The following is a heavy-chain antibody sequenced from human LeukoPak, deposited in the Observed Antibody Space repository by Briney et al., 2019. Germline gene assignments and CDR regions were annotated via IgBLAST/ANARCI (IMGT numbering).Heavy chain of an antibody. CDR1: GYSLTSYW. Sequence: GESLKISCKGSGYSLTSYWIGWVRQMPGKGLEWMGMIHPGDSDTRHSPSFQGQVTISADKSISTAYLQWSSLKASDTAMYYCARRHSSGYYQDNWGQGTLVTVSS. CDR2: IHPGDSDT. CDR3: ARRHSSGYYQDN. D-gene: IGHD3-22*01. V-gene: IGHV5-51*01. J-gene: IGHJ4*02.